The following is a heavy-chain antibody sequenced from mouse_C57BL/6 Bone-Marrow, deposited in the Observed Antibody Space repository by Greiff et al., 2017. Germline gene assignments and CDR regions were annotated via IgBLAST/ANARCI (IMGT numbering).Heavy chain of an antibody. Sequence: QVQLQQSGAELVKPGASVKMSCKASGYTFTSYWITWVKQRPGQGLEWIGDIYPGSGSTNYHEKFKSKATLTVDTSSSTAYMQLSSLTSADSAVYYCARSGYYSNSWYFDVWGTGTTVTVSS. CDR1: GYTFTSYW. D-gene: IGHD2-5*01. J-gene: IGHJ1*03. V-gene: IGHV1-55*01. CDR3: ARSGYYSNSWYFDV. CDR2: IYPGSGST.